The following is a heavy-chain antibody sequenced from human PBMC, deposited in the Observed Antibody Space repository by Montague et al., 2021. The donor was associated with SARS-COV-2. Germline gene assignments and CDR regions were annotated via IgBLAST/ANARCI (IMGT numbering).Heavy chain of an antibody. D-gene: IGHD6-19*01. CDR1: GFTFSSYD. CDR2: VSSSGSTI. J-gene: IGHJ4*02. Sequence: SLRLSCAASGFTFSSYDMNWVRQAPGKGLEWVSYVSSSGSTIYYADSVKGRFTISRDNSQNSLYLQMNSLRAEDTAVYYCARDSLFRSGYSSGWPDYWGQGTLVTVSS. V-gene: IGHV3-48*03. CDR3: ARDSLFRSGYSSGWPDY.